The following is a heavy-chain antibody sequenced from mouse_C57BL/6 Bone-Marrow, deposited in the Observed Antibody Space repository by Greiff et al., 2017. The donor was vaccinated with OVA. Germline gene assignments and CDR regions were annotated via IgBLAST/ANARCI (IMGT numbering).Heavy chain of an antibody. Sequence: VQLKESGPELVKPGASVKISCKASGYSFTDYNMNWVKQSNGKSLEWIGVINPNYGTTSYNQKFKGKATLTVDQSSSTAYTQLNSLTSEDSAVYYCARFARYGYDRYFDVWGTGTTVTVSS. V-gene: IGHV1-39*01. CDR1: GYSFTDYN. CDR3: ARFARYGYDRYFDV. J-gene: IGHJ1*03. CDR2: INPNYGTT. D-gene: IGHD2-2*01.